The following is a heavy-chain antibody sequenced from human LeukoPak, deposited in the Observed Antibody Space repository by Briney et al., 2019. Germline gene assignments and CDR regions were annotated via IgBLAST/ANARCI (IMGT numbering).Heavy chain of an antibody. J-gene: IGHJ4*02. CDR3: ARENGDYDY. CDR2: INHSGST. D-gene: IGHD4-17*01. CDR1: GGSFSGYY. V-gene: IGHV4-34*01. Sequence: SETLSLTCAGYGGSFSGYYWSWIRQPPGKGLEWIGEINHSGSTNYNPSLKSRVTISIDTSKNQFSLKLSSVTAADTAVYYCARENGDYDYWGQGTLVTVSS.